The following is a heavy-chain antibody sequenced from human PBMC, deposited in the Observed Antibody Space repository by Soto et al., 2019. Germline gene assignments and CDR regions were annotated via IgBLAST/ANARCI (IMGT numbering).Heavy chain of an antibody. CDR2: ISAYKGNT. Sequence: ASVKVSCKASGFTFTNYGISLVRQAPGQGLEWMGWISAYKGNTNYAQKFQGRVTMTTDTSTSTAYLERRSLRSDDMAVYFCASRSGQLPYYFDYWGQGTQVTVSS. CDR1: GFTFTNYG. V-gene: IGHV1-18*03. CDR3: ASRSGQLPYYFDY. J-gene: IGHJ4*02. D-gene: IGHD6-6*01.